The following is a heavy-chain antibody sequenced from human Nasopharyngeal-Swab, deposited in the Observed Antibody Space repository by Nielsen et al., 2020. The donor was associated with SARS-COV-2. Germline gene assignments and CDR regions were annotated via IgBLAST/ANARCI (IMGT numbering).Heavy chain of an antibody. Sequence: ASVKVSCKASGYTFTSYAMHWVRQAPGQRLEWMGWINAGNDNTKYSQKFQGRVTITRDTSASTAYMELGSLRSEDTAVYYCARGIAAAGTLDYWGQGTLVTVSS. V-gene: IGHV1-3*01. CDR1: GYTFTSYA. J-gene: IGHJ4*02. D-gene: IGHD6-13*01. CDR3: ARGIAAAGTLDY. CDR2: INAGNDNT.